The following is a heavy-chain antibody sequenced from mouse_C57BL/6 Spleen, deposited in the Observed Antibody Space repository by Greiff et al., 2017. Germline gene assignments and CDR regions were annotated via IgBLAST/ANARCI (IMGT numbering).Heavy chain of an antibody. J-gene: IGHJ3*01. D-gene: IGHD1-1*01. Sequence: EVKVEESGEGLVKPGGSLKLSCAASGFTFSSYAMSWVRQTPEKRLEWVAYISSGGDYIYYADTVKGRFTISRDNARNTLYLQMSSLKSEDTAMYYCTREGLLLRAWFAYWGQGTLVTVSA. CDR1: GFTFSSYA. CDR2: ISSGGDYI. V-gene: IGHV5-9-1*02. CDR3: TREGLLLRAWFAY.